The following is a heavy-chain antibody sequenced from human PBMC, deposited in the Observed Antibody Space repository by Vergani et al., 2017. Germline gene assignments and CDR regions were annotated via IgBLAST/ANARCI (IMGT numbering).Heavy chain of an antibody. CDR3: AARDPRYYDFWSGMDV. V-gene: IGHV1-58*02. CDR2: IVVGSGNT. D-gene: IGHD3-3*01. Sequence: QMQLVQSGPEVKKPGTSVKVSCKASGFTFTSSAMQWVRQARGQLLEWIGWIVVGSGNTNYAQKFQERVTITRDMSTSTAYMELSSLRSEDTAVYCCAARDPRYYDFWSGMDVWGQGTTVTVSS. J-gene: IGHJ6*02. CDR1: GFTFTSSA.